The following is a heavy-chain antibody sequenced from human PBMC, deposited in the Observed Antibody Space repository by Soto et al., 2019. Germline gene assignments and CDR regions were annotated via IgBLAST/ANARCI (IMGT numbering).Heavy chain of an antibody. CDR3: ARSAADSSSSYPSYYYYYMDV. CDR2: IYPGDSDT. J-gene: IGHJ6*03. CDR1: GYSFTSYW. D-gene: IGHD6-6*01. Sequence: PGESLKISCKGSGYSFTSYWIGWVRQMPGKGLEWMGIIYPGDSDTRYSPSFQGQVTISADKSISTAYLQWSSLKASDTAMYYCARSAADSSSSYPSYYYYYMDVWGKGTTVTVSS. V-gene: IGHV5-51*01.